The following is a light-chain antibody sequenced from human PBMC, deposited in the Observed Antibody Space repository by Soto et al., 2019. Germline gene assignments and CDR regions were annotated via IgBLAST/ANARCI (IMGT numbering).Light chain of an antibody. CDR3: QQIHTYPLT. V-gene: IGKV1-9*01. J-gene: IGKJ4*01. CDR2: DAA. CDR1: QGISDY. Sequence: DIQLTQSPSFLSASVGDRVTVTCRASQGISDYLAWYQQRPGKVPNLLIYDAATLQSGVPSRFSGSGSGTEFTLTISSLQPEDFATYYCQQIHTYPLTFGGGTKVEIK.